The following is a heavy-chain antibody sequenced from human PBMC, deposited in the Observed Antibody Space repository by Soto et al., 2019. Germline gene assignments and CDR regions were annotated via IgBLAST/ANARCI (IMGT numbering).Heavy chain of an antibody. CDR1: GFTFDDYI. Sequence: EVHLVESGGVVVQLGESLRLSCATSGFTFDDYIMHWIRRAPGKGLEWVSLITWDGTNTYYADSVKGRFTISRDNSKNSLYLEMNSLKIEDTALYYCAKDVGRRYYDYAMDVWGQGTTVTVSS. CDR3: AKDVGRRYYDYAMDV. D-gene: IGHD3-9*01. J-gene: IGHJ6*02. CDR2: ITWDGTNT. V-gene: IGHV3-43*01.